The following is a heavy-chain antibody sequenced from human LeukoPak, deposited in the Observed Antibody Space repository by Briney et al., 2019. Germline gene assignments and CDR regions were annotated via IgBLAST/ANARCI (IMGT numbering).Heavy chain of an antibody. V-gene: IGHV4-39*07. CDR2: IYYSGST. CDR1: GGSISSSSYY. J-gene: IGHJ3*02. D-gene: IGHD3-16*01. CDR3: ARDSGDLGRGGVTDHDAFDI. Sequence: PSETLSLTCTVSGGSISSSSYYWGWIRQPPGKGLEWIGSIYYSGSTYYNPSLKSRVTISVDTSKNQFSLKLSSVTAADTAVYYCARDSGDLGRGGVTDHDAFDIWGQGTMVTVSS.